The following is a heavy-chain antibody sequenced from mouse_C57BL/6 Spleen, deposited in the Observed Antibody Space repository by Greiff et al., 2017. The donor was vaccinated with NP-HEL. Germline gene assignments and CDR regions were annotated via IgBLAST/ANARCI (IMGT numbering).Heavy chain of an antibody. CDR3: ARESSGYHYYAMDY. CDR1: GYSITSGYY. J-gene: IGHJ4*01. Sequence: VQLKESGPGLVKPSQSLSLTCSVTGYSITSGYYWNWIRQFPGNKLEWMCYISYDGSTNYNPSLKNRISITRDTSKNQLYLKLNSVTTEDTATYYCARESSGYHYYAMDYWGQGTSVTVSS. CDR2: ISYDGST. D-gene: IGHD3-2*02. V-gene: IGHV3-6*01.